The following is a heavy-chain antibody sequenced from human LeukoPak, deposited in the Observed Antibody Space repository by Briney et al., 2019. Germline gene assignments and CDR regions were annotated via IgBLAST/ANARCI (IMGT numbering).Heavy chain of an antibody. CDR2: IWYDGSNK. V-gene: IGHV3-33*01. CDR3: ARARIDYYGSGSPLDYYGMDV. CDR1: GFTFSSYG. D-gene: IGHD3-10*01. J-gene: IGHJ6*02. Sequence: PGRSLRLSCAASGFTFSSYGMHWVRQAPGKGLEGVAVIWYDGSNKYYADSVKGRFTISRDNSKNTLYLQMNSLRAEDTAVYYCARARIDYYGSGSPLDYYGMDVWGQGTTVTVSS.